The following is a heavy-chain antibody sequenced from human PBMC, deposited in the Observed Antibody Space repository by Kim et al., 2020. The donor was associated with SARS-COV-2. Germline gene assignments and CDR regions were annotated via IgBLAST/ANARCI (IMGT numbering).Heavy chain of an antibody. CDR1: GGTFSSYA. Sequence: SVKVSCKASGGTFSSYAISWVRQAPGQGLEWMGRIIPILGIANYAQKFQGRVTITADKSTSTAYMELSSLGSEDTAVYYCASTRGYSSGWFKGEFDYWGQGTLVTVSS. V-gene: IGHV1-69*04. D-gene: IGHD6-19*01. J-gene: IGHJ4*02. CDR3: ASTRGYSSGWFKGEFDY. CDR2: IIPILGIA.